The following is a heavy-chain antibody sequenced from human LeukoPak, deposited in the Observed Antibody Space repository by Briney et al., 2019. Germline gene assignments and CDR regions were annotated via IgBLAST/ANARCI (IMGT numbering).Heavy chain of an antibody. D-gene: IGHD3-10*01. CDR3: AKEITMVRGVILNKFDY. J-gene: IGHJ4*02. Sequence: GGSLRLSCAASGFTFSSYAMSWVRQAPGKGLEYVSAISGSGGSTYYADSVKGRFTISRDNSKNTLYLKMNSLRAEDTAVYYCAKEITMVRGVILNKFDYWGQGTLVTVSS. CDR1: GFTFSSYA. CDR2: ISGSGGST. V-gene: IGHV3-23*01.